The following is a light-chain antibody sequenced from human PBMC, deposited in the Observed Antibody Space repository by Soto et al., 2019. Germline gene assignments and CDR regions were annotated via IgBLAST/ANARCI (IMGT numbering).Light chain of an antibody. CDR3: SSYAGSNNLV. V-gene: IGLV2-8*01. CDR2: EVS. J-gene: IGLJ2*01. CDR1: SSDVGGYNY. Sequence: QSVLPQPPSASGSPVQSVTISCTGTSSDVGGYNYVSWYQQHPGKAPKLMIFEVSKRPSGVPDRFSGSKSGNTASLIVSGLQVEDEADYYCSSYAGSNNLVFGGGTKVTVL.